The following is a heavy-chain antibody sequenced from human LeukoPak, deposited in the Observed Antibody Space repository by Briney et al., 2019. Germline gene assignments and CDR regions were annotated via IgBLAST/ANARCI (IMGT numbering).Heavy chain of an antibody. V-gene: IGHV4-59*03. CDR3: ATSSFGILTHNNWYFDL. Sequence: SETLSLTCIVSGGSISSYYWSWIRQPPGKGLEWIGYIYYTGSTNYNPSLKSRVTISVDTSKNQFSLKLSSVTAADTAVYYCATSSFGILTHNNWYFDLWGRGTLVTVSS. CDR1: GGSISSYY. D-gene: IGHD3-16*01. CDR2: IYYTGST. J-gene: IGHJ2*01.